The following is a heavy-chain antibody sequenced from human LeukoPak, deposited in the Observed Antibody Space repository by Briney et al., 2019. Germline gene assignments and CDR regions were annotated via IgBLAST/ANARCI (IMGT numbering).Heavy chain of an antibody. CDR2: IYHSGST. J-gene: IGHJ3*02. V-gene: IGHV4-38-2*02. CDR3: ARMPRGEKRAAMVRGVIARDAFDT. CDR1: GYSISSGYY. Sequence: SSETLSLTCTVSGYSISSGYYWGWIRQPPGKGLEWIGSIYHSGSTYYNPSLKSRVTISVDTSKNQFSLKLSSVTAADTAVYYCARMPRGEKRAAMVRGVIARDAFDTWGQGTMVTVSS. D-gene: IGHD3-10*01.